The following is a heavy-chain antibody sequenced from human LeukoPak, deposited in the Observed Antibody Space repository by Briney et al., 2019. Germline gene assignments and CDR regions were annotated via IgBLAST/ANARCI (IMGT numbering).Heavy chain of an antibody. V-gene: IGHV4-34*01. CDR1: GGSFSGYY. Sequence: PSETLSLTCAVYGGSFSGYYWSWIRQPPGKGLEWIGEINHSGSTNYNPSLKSRVTISVDTSKNQFSLKLSSVTAADTAVYYCASRRGDRDYWGQGTLVTVPS. CDR3: ASRRGDRDY. CDR2: INHSGST. J-gene: IGHJ4*02. D-gene: IGHD3-16*01.